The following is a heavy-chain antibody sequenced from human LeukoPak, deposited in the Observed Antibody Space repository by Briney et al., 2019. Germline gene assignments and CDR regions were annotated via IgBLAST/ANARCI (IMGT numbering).Heavy chain of an antibody. Sequence: GGSLRLSWPASGFTFSSYWMSWVRQAPGKGLEWVANIKQDGSEKYYVDSVKGRFTISRDNAKNSLYLQMNSLRAEDTAVYYCAREVRYYYYYMDVWGKGTTVTVSS. D-gene: IGHD3-10*01. J-gene: IGHJ6*03. V-gene: IGHV3-7*01. CDR2: IKQDGSEK. CDR1: GFTFSSYW. CDR3: AREVRYYYYYMDV.